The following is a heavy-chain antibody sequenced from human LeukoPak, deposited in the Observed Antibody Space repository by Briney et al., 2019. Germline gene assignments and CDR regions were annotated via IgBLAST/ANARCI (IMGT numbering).Heavy chain of an antibody. CDR3: ARVYGSGTYLFDY. Sequence: SETLSLTCAVYGGSFSGYYWSWIRQPPGKGLEWIGEINHSGSTNYNPSLKSRVTISVDTSKNQFSLKLSSVTAADTAVYYCARVYGSGTYLFDYWGQGTLVTVSS. CDR1: GGSFSGYY. D-gene: IGHD3-10*01. J-gene: IGHJ4*02. CDR2: INHSGST. V-gene: IGHV4-34*01.